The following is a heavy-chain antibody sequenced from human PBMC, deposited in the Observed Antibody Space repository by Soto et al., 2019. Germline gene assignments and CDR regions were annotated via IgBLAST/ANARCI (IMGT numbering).Heavy chain of an antibody. CDR2: INHSGST. V-gene: IGHV4-34*01. Sequence: SETLSLTCAVSGGSFSGYYWSWIRQPPGKGLEWIGEINHSGSTNYNPSRKSRVTISVDTSKNQFSLKLSSVTAADTAVYYCARGRRREAARLPYYYYYGMDVWGQGTTVTVSS. CDR3: ARGRRREAARLPYYYYYGMDV. D-gene: IGHD6-6*01. CDR1: GGSFSGYY. J-gene: IGHJ6*02.